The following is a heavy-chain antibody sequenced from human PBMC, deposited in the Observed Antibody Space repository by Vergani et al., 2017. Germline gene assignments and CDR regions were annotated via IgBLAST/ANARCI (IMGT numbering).Heavy chain of an antibody. CDR1: GGSISSSSYY. Sequence: LQLQESGPGLVKPSETLSLTCTVSGGSISSSSYYWGWIRQPPGKGLEWVSVIYSGGSTYYADSVKGRFTISRDNSKNTLYLQMNSLRAEDTAVYYCAKERRWLQYTTPGGFDYWGQGTLVTVSS. D-gene: IGHD5-24*01. J-gene: IGHJ4*02. CDR2: IYSGGST. V-gene: IGHV3-53*01. CDR3: AKERRWLQYTTPGGFDY.